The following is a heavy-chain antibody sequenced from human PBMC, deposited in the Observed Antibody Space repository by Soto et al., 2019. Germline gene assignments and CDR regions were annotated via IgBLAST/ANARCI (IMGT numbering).Heavy chain of an antibody. Sequence: QAGGSLRLSCAASGFTFSSYAMHWVRQAPGKGLEWVAVISYDGSNKYYADSVKGRFTISRDNSKNTLYLQMNSLRAEDTAVYYCARDPGIAVAGFDYWGQGTLVTVSS. CDR2: ISYDGSNK. J-gene: IGHJ4*02. CDR1: GFTFSSYA. D-gene: IGHD6-19*01. V-gene: IGHV3-30-3*01. CDR3: ARDPGIAVAGFDY.